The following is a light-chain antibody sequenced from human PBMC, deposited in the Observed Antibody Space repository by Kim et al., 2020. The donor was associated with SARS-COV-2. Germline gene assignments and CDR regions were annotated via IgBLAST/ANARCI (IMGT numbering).Light chain of an antibody. Sequence: SYELTQPPSVSVSPGQTASITCSGDKLGDKYAFWYQQKPGQYPVLVIYQDSKRPSGIPERFSGSNSGNTATLTISGTQAMDEADYYCQAWDSNIVVFGGGTQLTVL. CDR1: KLGDKY. V-gene: IGLV3-1*01. CDR3: QAWDSNIVV. CDR2: QDS. J-gene: IGLJ2*01.